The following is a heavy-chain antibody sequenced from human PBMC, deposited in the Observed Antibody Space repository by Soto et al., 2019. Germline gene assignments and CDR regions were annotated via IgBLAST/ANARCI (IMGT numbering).Heavy chain of an antibody. CDR3: ARGHSTDCSNGVCSFFYNHDMDV. D-gene: IGHD2-8*01. J-gene: IGHJ6*02. CDR1: RYSFTDYH. CDR2: INPKSGGT. V-gene: IGHV1-2*04. Sequence: AAVKVSCKASRYSFTDYHIHWVRQAPGQGXEWLGRINPKSGGTSTAQKFQGWVTMTTDTSISTASMELTRLTSDDTAIYYCARGHSTDCSNGVCSFFYNHDMDVWGQGTTVTVSS.